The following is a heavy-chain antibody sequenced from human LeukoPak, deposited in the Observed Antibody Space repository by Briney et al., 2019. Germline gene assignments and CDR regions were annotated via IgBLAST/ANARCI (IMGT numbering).Heavy chain of an antibody. J-gene: IGHJ4*02. Sequence: GGSLRLSCSASGFTFSSYAMHWVRQAPGKGLEYVSAISSNGGSTYYADSVKGRFTISRDNSKSTLYLQMSSLRAEDTAVYYCVKVPCSSTSCYYFDYWGQGTLVTVSS. CDR2: ISSNGGST. D-gene: IGHD2-2*01. CDR3: VKVPCSSTSCYYFDY. CDR1: GFTFSSYA. V-gene: IGHV3-64D*06.